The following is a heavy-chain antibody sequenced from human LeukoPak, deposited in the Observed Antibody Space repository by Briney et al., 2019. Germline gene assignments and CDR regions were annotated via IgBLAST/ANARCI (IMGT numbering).Heavy chain of an antibody. CDR2: IYSGGTT. CDR3: ARGVRWPDFDY. V-gene: IGHV3-66*01. CDR1: GFTAIRNY. Sequence: PGGSRGLSCAASGFTAIRNYMSWFRQAPGKGLEWVSVIYSGGTTYYADSVKGRFTISRDNSKNTVSLEMNSLRAEDTAVYYCARGVRWPDFDYWGQGTLVTVSS. D-gene: IGHD5-24*01. J-gene: IGHJ4*02.